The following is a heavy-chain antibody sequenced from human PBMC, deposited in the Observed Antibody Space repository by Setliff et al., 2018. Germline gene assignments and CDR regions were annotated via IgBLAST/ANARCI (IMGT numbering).Heavy chain of an antibody. V-gene: IGHV4-59*01. CDR2: VYYGGSA. D-gene: IGHD3-22*01. J-gene: IGHJ2*01. CDR3: ARAVDSSGYFPFWYFDL. Sequence: ETLSLPCSVSGASISGYYWGWIRQSPGTGLEWIGSVYYGGSASYNPSLKGRVAISVDTSRSQFSLELTSVTAADTALYYCARAVDSSGYFPFWYFDLWGRGTLVTVSS. CDR1: GASISGYY.